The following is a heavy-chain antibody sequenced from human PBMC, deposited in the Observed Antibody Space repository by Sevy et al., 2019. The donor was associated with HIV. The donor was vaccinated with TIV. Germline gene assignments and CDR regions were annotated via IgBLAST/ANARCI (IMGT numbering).Heavy chain of an antibody. CDR2: ISYIGST. V-gene: IGHV4-61*01. J-gene: IGHJ4*02. Sequence: SETLSLTCTVSGGSLSSGSYYWSWIRQPPGKGLEWIGYISYIGSTNYNPSLKSRVTISVDTSKNRFSLRLTSVTAADTAVYYCVRDRIAAAGGYFDNWGQGTLVTVSS. CDR3: VRDRIAAAGGYFDN. D-gene: IGHD6-13*01. CDR1: GGSLSSGSYY.